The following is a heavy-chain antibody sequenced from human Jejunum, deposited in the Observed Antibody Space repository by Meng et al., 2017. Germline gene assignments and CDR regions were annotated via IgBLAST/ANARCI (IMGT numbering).Heavy chain of an antibody. D-gene: IGHD3-22*01. Sequence: GESLKISCVGSGFTFSSYEMNWVRQAPGKGLEWLSYIRPRATAKYYADSVKGRFSISRDNAKNSVFLQMDTLRAEDTAVDYCARDDGESSAYYFDLWGQGTLVTVSS. V-gene: IGHV3-48*03. CDR1: GFTFSSYE. CDR3: ARDDGESSAYYFDL. J-gene: IGHJ4*02. CDR2: IRPRATAK.